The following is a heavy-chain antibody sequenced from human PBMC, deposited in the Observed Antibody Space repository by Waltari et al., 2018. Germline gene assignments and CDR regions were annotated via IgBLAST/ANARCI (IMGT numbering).Heavy chain of an antibody. CDR1: VYTFTSYA. J-gene: IGHJ3*02. D-gene: IGHD3-16*01. V-gene: IGHV1-3*01. Sequence: QVQLVQSGAEVKKPGASVKVSCKASVYTFTSYAMHWVRQAPGQRLEWMGWINAGNGNKKYSQKFQGRVTITRDTSASTAYMELSSLRSEDTAVYYCARVEGAAGLDIWGQGTMVTVSS. CDR2: INAGNGNK. CDR3: ARVEGAAGLDI.